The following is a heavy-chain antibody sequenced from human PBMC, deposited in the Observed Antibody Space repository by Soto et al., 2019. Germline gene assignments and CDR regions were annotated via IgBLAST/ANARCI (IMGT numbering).Heavy chain of an antibody. CDR3: ARGPVRYYDSSGYYDY. CDR1: GGSFSGYY. CDR2: INHSGRT. J-gene: IGHJ4*02. V-gene: IGHV4-34*01. D-gene: IGHD3-22*01. Sequence: QVQLQQWGAGLLKPSETLSLTCAVYGGSFSGYYWSWIRQPPGKGLEWIGEINHSGRTDYNPSLKSRVPISVDTSKNQCSLKLSSVTAADTAVYYCARGPVRYYDSSGYYDYWGQGTLVTVSS.